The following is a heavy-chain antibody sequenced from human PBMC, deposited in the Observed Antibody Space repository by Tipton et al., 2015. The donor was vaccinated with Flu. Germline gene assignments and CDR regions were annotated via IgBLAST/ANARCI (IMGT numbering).Heavy chain of an antibody. D-gene: IGHD1-7*01. Sequence: TLSLTCTVSGGSISSSSYYWGWIRQPPGKGLEWIGSIYYSGSTYYNPSLKSRVTISVDTSKNQFSLKLSSVTAADTAVYYCARITGTTVYFAYWGQGPLVTVSS. CDR2: IYYSGST. J-gene: IGHJ4*02. V-gene: IGHV4-39*01. CDR3: ARITGTTVYFAY. CDR1: GGSISSSSYY.